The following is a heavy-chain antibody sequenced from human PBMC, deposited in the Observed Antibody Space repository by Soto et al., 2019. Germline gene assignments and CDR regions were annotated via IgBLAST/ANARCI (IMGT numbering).Heavy chain of an antibody. Sequence: PGGSLRLSCAASGFTFSSYGMHWVRQAPGKGLEWVAVISYDGSNKYYADSVKGRFTISRDNSKNTLYLQMNSLRAEDTAVYYCAKELVGADESYYGMDVWGQGTTVTVSS. CDR1: GFTFSSYG. V-gene: IGHV3-30*18. D-gene: IGHD1-26*01. CDR3: AKELVGADESYYGMDV. J-gene: IGHJ6*02. CDR2: ISYDGSNK.